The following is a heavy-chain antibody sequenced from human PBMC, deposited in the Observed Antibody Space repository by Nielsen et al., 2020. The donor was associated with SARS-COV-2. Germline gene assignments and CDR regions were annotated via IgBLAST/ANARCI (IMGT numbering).Heavy chain of an antibody. CDR1: GYTFTGYY. CDR3: ARGAGMVATWVH. J-gene: IGHJ4*02. CDR2: INPNSGGT. D-gene: IGHD5-12*01. Sequence: ASVKVSCKASGYTFTGYYMHWVRQAPGQGLEWMGRINPNSGGTNYAQKFQGRVTMTRDTSISTAYMELRSLRSDDTAVYYCARGAGMVATWVHWGQGTLVTVSS. V-gene: IGHV1-2*06.